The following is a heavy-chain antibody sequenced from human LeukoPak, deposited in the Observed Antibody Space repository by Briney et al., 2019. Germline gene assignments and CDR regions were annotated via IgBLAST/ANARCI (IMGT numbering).Heavy chain of an antibody. Sequence: PGGSLRLSCAASGFTFSSYGMHWVRQAPGKGLEWVAVIWYDGSNKYYADSVKGRFTISRDNSKNTLYLQMNSLRPEDTAVYYCARDRTDYGDPYYFDYWGQGPLVPVSS. CDR1: GFTFSSYG. V-gene: IGHV3-33*01. CDR2: IWYDGSNK. J-gene: IGHJ4*02. CDR3: ARDRTDYGDPYYFDY. D-gene: IGHD4-17*01.